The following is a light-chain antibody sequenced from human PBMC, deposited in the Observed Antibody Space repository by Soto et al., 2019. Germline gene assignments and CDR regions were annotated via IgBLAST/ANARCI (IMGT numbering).Light chain of an antibody. CDR2: GAT. J-gene: IGKJ1*01. CDR3: QQYGSSPWT. Sequence: EIVLTQSPGTLSLSPGERATLSCRASQSVSSSYLAWYQQKPGQAPSLLIYGATSRATGIPDRFSGSGSGTDFTLTISRLEPEDFAVYYCQQYGSSPWTVGQGPKVDIK. CDR1: QSVSSSY. V-gene: IGKV3-20*01.